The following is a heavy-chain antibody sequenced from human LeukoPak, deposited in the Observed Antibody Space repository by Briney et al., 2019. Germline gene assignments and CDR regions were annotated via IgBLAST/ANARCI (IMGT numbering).Heavy chain of an antibody. J-gene: IGHJ3*02. Sequence: GGSLRLSCAASGFTFSSYGMHWVRQAPGKGLEWVAVIPYDGSNKYYADSVKGRFTISRDNSKNTLYLQMNSLRAEDTAVYYCAKASTTVVTLDAFDIWGQGTMVTVSS. CDR1: GFTFSSYG. CDR2: IPYDGSNK. D-gene: IGHD4-23*01. CDR3: AKASTTVVTLDAFDI. V-gene: IGHV3-30*18.